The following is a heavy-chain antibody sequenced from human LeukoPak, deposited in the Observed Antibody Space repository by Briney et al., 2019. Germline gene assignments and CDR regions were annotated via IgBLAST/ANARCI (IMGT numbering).Heavy chain of an antibody. CDR1: GFTFSSYE. D-gene: IGHD1-26*01. CDR3: AKDLRSSADSKMGAADY. Sequence: AGSLRLSCAASGFTFSSYEMNWVRQAPGKGLEGVSYISSSGSTIYYADSVKGRFTISRDNAKNSLDLQMNSLRAEDTAVYYCAKDLRSSADSKMGAADYWGQGTLVTVSS. V-gene: IGHV3-48*03. J-gene: IGHJ4*02. CDR2: ISSSGSTI.